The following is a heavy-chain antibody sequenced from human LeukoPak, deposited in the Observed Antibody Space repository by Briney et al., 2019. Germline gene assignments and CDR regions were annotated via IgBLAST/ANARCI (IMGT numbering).Heavy chain of an antibody. V-gene: IGHV4-39*07. CDR3: TRPFSYSMDV. CDR1: GGSISSSSYY. Sequence: PSETLSLTCTVSGGSISSSSYYWGWIRQPPGKGLEWIGSIYYSGSTYYNPSLKSRVTISVDKSKNQFSLNLSSVTAADTAVYYCTRPFSYSMDVWGKGATVTVSS. J-gene: IGHJ6*03. CDR2: IYYSGST.